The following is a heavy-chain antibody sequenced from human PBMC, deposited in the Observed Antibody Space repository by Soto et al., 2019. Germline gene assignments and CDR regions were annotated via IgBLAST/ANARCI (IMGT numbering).Heavy chain of an antibody. CDR3: ARGPRDYGGPKRLYNWFDP. Sequence: QVQLQQWGAGLLKPSETLSLTCAVYGGSFSGYYWSWIRQPPGKGLEWIGEINHSGSTNYNPSLRRRVTISVDTSKNQFSLKLSSVTAADTAVYYCARGPRDYGGPKRLYNWFDPWGQGTLVTVSS. CDR1: GGSFSGYY. V-gene: IGHV4-34*01. D-gene: IGHD4-17*01. CDR2: INHSGST. J-gene: IGHJ5*02.